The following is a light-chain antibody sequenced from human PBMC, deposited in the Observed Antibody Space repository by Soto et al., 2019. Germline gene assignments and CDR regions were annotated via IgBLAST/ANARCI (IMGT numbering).Light chain of an antibody. J-gene: IGKJ3*01. Sequence: ESVLTQSPGTLSLSPGERATLSCRASQSVSSSYLAWYQQKPGQAPRLLIYGASSRATGIPDRFSGSGSGTDFTLTISRLEPEDFAVYYCQHYGTSALFGPGTTVDLK. V-gene: IGKV3-20*01. CDR3: QHYGTSAL. CDR1: QSVSSSY. CDR2: GAS.